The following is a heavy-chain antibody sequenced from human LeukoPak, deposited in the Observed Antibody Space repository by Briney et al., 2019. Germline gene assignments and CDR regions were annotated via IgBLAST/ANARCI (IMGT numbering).Heavy chain of an antibody. CDR2: IYYSGST. J-gene: IGHJ4*02. CDR1: GGSISSYY. V-gene: IGHV4-59*01. CDR3: ARGARGYYYDSSGYYFDY. Sequence: SETLSLTCTVSGGSISSYYWSWIRQPPGKGLEWLGYIYYSGSTNYNPSLKSRVTISVDTSKNQFSLKLSSVTAADTAVYYCARGARGYYYDSSGYYFDYWGQGTLVTVSS. D-gene: IGHD3-22*01.